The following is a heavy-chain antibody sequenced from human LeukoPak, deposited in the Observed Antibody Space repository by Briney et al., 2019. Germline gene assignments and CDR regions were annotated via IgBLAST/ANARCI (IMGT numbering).Heavy chain of an antibody. Sequence: GASVKVSCKASGYTFTSYDINWVRQATGQGLEWMGWMNPNSGNTGYAQKFQGRVTITRNTSISTAYMELSSPRSEDTAVYYCARRSGYSYGYNWFDPWGQGTLVTVSS. J-gene: IGHJ5*02. CDR1: GYTFTSYD. CDR2: MNPNSGNT. V-gene: IGHV1-8*03. D-gene: IGHD5-18*01. CDR3: ARRSGYSYGYNWFDP.